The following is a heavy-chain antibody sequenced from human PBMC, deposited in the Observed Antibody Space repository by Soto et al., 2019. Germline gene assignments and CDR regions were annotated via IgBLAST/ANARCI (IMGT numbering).Heavy chain of an antibody. Sequence: EVQLVESGGGLVKPGGSWRLSVAASGFTLSSISRNGVGRAPGKGLGWVSFISTGSSYIYYADSVKGRFTISRDNAKNSLYLQMNSLRADDTAVYYCARDSVYGGNPPPFDYWGQGTLVTVSS. D-gene: IGHD4-17*01. J-gene: IGHJ4*02. CDR2: ISTGSSYI. V-gene: IGHV3-21*02. CDR1: GFTLSSIS. CDR3: ARDSVYGGNPPPFDY.